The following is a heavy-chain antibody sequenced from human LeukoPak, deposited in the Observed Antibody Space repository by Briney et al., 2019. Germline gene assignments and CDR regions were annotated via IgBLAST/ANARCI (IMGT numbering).Heavy chain of an antibody. CDR3: AKSSGWYVYYFDY. Sequence: SETLSLTCAVYGGSFSGYYWSWIRQPPGKGLEWIGEINHSGSTNYNPSLKSRVSISVDTSKNQFSLKVSSVTAADTAVYYCAKSSGWYVYYFDYWGQGTLVTVSS. V-gene: IGHV4-34*01. D-gene: IGHD6-19*01. CDR1: GGSFSGYY. CDR2: INHSGST. J-gene: IGHJ4*02.